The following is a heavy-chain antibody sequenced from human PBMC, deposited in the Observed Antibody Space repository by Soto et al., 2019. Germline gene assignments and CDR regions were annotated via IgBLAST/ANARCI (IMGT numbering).Heavy chain of an antibody. CDR1: GFTFSNHY. CDR3: ARGNYGLDV. V-gene: IGHV3-11*01. CDR2: IFSGDSTT. Sequence: GGSLRLSCAASGFTFSNHYMTWIRQAPGKGLEWVSYIFSGDSTTYYADSVRGRFTTSRDNAKNSGYLEMKSLRAEDTAVYYCARGNYGLDVWGQGNTVTVSS. J-gene: IGHJ6*02.